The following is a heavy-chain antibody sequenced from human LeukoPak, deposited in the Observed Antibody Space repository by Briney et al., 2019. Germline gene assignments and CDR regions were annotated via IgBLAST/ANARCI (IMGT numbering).Heavy chain of an antibody. J-gene: IGHJ4*02. CDR3: ARGSADPY. CDR1: GFTFSSYW. V-gene: IGHV3-74*01. D-gene: IGHD1-26*01. Sequence: GGSLGLSCAASGFTFSSYWMHWFRQAPGKGLVWVSQINTDGTSTTYADSVKGRFTISRHNAKNTLYLQMNSLRAEDTAVYYCARGSADPYWGQGTLVTVSS. CDR2: INTDGTST.